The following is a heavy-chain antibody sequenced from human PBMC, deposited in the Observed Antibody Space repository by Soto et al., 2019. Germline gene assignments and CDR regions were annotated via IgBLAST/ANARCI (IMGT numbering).Heavy chain of an antibody. CDR3: ARSSIEPRVFMYPFDS. CDR2: IYYDGNT. Sequence: SETLSLTCTVSGGSIRSYYWTWIRQPPGKGLEWIGYIYYDGNTYYNPSLKSRVAISLDTSKNQFSLRLNSVTAADTAVYYCARSSIEPRVFMYPFDSWGQGTLVTVSS. D-gene: IGHD6-6*01. V-gene: IGHV4-59*04. J-gene: IGHJ4*02. CDR1: GGSIRSYY.